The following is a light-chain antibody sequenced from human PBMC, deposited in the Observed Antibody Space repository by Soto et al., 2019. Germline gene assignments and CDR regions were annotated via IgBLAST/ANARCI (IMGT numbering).Light chain of an antibody. CDR2: DAS. Sequence: DSQVTQSPSTLSASVGDRVTITCRASQSIGRFLAWYQHQPGKAPKLLIYDASTLESGVPSRFSGTGSGTEFTFSITSLQPEDFGTYYCQQCYMGWTFGQGTKVDIK. CDR3: QQCYMGWT. J-gene: IGKJ1*01. V-gene: IGKV1-5*01. CDR1: QSIGRF.